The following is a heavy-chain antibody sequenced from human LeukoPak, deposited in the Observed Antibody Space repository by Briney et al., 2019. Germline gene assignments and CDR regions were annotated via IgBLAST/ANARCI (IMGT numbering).Heavy chain of an antibody. Sequence: GGSLRLSCAASGFTFSSFWMSWVRQAPGKGLEWLANVKRDGSEKYYVDSLKGRFTISGDNAKNSLYLEMNSLTVEDTAVYYCAKYDVWSGFSYDCWGQGTLATVSS. CDR2: VKRDGSEK. CDR3: AKYDVWSGFSYDC. J-gene: IGHJ4*02. V-gene: IGHV3-7*01. D-gene: IGHD3-3*01. CDR1: GFTFSSFW.